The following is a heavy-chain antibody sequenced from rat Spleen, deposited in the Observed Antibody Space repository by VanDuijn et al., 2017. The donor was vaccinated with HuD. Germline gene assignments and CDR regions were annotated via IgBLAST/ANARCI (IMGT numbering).Heavy chain of an antibody. CDR3: ETEGAYYGGYLPFAY. V-gene: IGHV5S13*01. J-gene: IGHJ3*01. CDR1: GFTFSNYG. D-gene: IGHD1-11*01. CDR2: ITTGGGNT. Sequence: EVQLVESGGGLVQPGRSLKLSCAASGFTFSNYGMAWVRQAPTKGLEWVASITTGGGNTYYRDSVKGRFTISRDNAKNTLYLQMDSLRSEDTATYYCETEGAYYGGYLPFAYWGQGTLVTVSS.